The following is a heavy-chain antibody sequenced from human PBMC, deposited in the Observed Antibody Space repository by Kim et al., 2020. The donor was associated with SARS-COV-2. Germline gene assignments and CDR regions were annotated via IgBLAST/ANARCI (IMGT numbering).Heavy chain of an antibody. J-gene: IGHJ4*02. V-gene: IGHV3-23*01. CDR2: IDGSDGTI. CDR3: LKGGWGWIWDY. CDR1: GFTFFGHA. D-gene: IGHD2-21*01. Sequence: GGSLRLSCTTSGFTFFGHAMSWVRQAPGKGLEWVSSIDGSDGTIYYVDSVKGRFSISRDDSRNTLYLQMSALRADDTATYYCLKGGWGWIWDYWGQGTLVTVSS.